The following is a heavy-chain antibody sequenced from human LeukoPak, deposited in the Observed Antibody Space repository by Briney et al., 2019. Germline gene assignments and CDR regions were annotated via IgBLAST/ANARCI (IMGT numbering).Heavy chain of an antibody. J-gene: IGHJ4*02. D-gene: IGHD2-21*01. Sequence: GGSLRLSCAASGFTFSSYGMHWVRQAPGKGLEWVAFIRYDGSNKYYADSVNGLLTISRDNSKNTLYLQMNSLRAEDTAVYYCAKEDCGGDCRSYYFDYWGQGTLVTVSS. V-gene: IGHV3-30*02. CDR2: IRYDGSNK. CDR3: AKEDCGGDCRSYYFDY. CDR1: GFTFSSYG.